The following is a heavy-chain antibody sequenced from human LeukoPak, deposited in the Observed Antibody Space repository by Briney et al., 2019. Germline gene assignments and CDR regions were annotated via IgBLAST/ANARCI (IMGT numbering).Heavy chain of an antibody. D-gene: IGHD5-18*01. Sequence: SDTLSLTCTVSGGSISSYYWSWIRQPPGKGLEWIGYIYYSGSTNYNPSLKSRVTISVDTSKNQFSLKLSSVTAADTAVYYCARHMGLGYSYGYPYFDYWGQGTLVSVCS. J-gene: IGHJ4*02. CDR1: GGSISSYY. CDR3: ARHMGLGYSYGYPYFDY. V-gene: IGHV4-59*08. CDR2: IYYSGST.